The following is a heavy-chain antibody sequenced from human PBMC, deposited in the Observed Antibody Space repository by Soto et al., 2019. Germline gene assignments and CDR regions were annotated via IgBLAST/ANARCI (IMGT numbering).Heavy chain of an antibody. Sequence: SETLSLTCTVSGDSVDVGGFFWSWIRQSPGEVLEWIGFIYNSGSANSNPSLRSRITMSMDKSKNAFSLSLSSVTAADTAVYYCARGKGGLHYYFDSWGQGTPVTVSS. V-gene: IGHV4-61*03. CDR3: ARGKGGLHYYFDS. J-gene: IGHJ4*02. CDR1: GDSVDVGGFF. D-gene: IGHD2-15*01. CDR2: IYNSGSA.